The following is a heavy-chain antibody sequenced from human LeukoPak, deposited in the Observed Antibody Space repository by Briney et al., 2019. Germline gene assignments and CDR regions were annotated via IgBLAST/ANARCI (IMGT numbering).Heavy chain of an antibody. D-gene: IGHD5-18*01. CDR1: GFTFSSYE. CDR2: ISSSGSTI. CDR3: ARGFWGSSYNWFDP. J-gene: IGHJ5*02. V-gene: IGHV3-48*03. Sequence: GGSLRLSCAAYGFTFSSYEMNWVRQAPGKGLEWVSYISSSGSTIYYADSVKGRFTISRDNAKNSLYLQMNSLRAEDTAVYYCARGFWGSSYNWFDPWGQGTLVTVSS.